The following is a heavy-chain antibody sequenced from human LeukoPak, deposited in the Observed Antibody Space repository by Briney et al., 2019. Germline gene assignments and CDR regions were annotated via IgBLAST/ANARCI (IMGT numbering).Heavy chain of an antibody. V-gene: IGHV4-39*01. J-gene: IGHJ5*02. CDR1: GGSISSSSYY. CDR3: ARQESHSSGYSCFDP. CDR2: IYYSGST. D-gene: IGHD3-22*01. Sequence: SETLSLTCTVSGGSISSSSYYWGWIRQPPGKGLEWIGSIYYSGSTYYNPSLKSRVTISVDTSKNQFSLKLSSVAAADTAMYYCARQESHSSGYSCFDPWGQGTLVTVSS.